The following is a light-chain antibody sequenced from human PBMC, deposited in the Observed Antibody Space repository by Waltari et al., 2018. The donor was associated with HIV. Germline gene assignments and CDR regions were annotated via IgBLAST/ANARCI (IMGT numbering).Light chain of an antibody. J-gene: IGKJ1*01. V-gene: IGKV2-28*01. CDR2: LGS. CDR3: MQSLQTPRT. CDR1: QSLLRNHGYNY. Sequence: DIVMTQSPLSLSVAPGEPASISCRSSQSLLRNHGYNYLDWYIQKPGQSPQVLIYLGSHRATGVPDRFSGSGSGTDFTLKINRVEAEDVGVYFCMQSLQTPRTFGQGTKVEMK.